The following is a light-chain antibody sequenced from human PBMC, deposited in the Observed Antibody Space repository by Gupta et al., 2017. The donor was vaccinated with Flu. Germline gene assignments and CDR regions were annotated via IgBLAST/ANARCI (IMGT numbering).Light chain of an antibody. J-gene: IGKJ3*01. Sequence: DIQMTQSPSSLSASVGDRVTITCQTSQRISSYLNWYQQKPGKAPKLLITAASHLQSGVPSRFSGSGSDTDFTITSSSLQPEDFATYYCQQSYTTAFGPGTTVDLK. CDR3: QQSYTTA. V-gene: IGKV1-39*01. CDR2: AAS. CDR1: QRISSY.